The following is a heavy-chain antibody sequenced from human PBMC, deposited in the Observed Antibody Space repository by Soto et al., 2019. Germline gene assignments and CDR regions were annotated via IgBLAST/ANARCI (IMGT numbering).Heavy chain of an antibody. CDR2: ISYDGYNK. CDR1: GFTFSSYA. J-gene: IGHJ4*02. Sequence: QVQLVESGGGVVQPGRSLRLSCAASGFTFSSYAMHWVREAPGKGLEWVAAISYDGYNKYYADSVKGRFTISRGNSKNTLDLQMNSLRAEDTAVYYCARDLRRMVRGIEYWGQGALVTVSS. V-gene: IGHV3-30-3*01. CDR3: ARDLRRMVRGIEY. D-gene: IGHD3-10*01.